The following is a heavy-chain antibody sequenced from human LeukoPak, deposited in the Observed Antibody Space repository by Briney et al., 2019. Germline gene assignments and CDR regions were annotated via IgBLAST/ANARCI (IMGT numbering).Heavy chain of an antibody. Sequence: SETLSPTCTDSGGSISSSSYYGGWIRQPPGKGLEWIGSIYYSGSTYYNPSLKSRVTISVDTSKNQFSLKLSSVTAADTAVYYCARDGSYYDFWSGWGDAFDIWGQGTMVTVSS. D-gene: IGHD3-3*01. CDR2: IYYSGST. V-gene: IGHV4-39*07. J-gene: IGHJ3*02. CDR3: ARDGSYYDFWSGWGDAFDI. CDR1: GGSISSSSYY.